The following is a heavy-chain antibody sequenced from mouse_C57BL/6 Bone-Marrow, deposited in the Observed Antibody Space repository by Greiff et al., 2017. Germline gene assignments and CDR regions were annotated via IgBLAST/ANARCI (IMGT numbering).Heavy chain of an antibody. CDR3: ARREDGYLGNY. CDR1: GYAFSSSW. V-gene: IGHV1-82*01. Sequence: QVQLQQSGPELVKPGASVKISCKASGYAFSSSWMNWVKQRPGKGLEWIGRIYPGDGDTNYNGKFKGKATLTADKSSSTAYMQLSSLTSEDSAVYFCARREDGYLGNYWGQGTTLTVSS. CDR2: IYPGDGDT. D-gene: IGHD2-3*01. J-gene: IGHJ2*01.